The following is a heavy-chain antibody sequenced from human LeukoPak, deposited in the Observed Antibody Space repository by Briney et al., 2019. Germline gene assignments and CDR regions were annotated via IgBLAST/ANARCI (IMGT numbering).Heavy chain of an antibody. J-gene: IGHJ4*02. Sequence: ASVKVSCKASDYTFTSYGISWGRQAPGQGLEWMGWVVPLTGGTKYAPRFQGRVTMTRDTSISTAYMEVTSLKFDDTAMYYCAKGDSFDSWGQGTLVTVSS. V-gene: IGHV1-2*02. CDR1: DYTFTSYG. D-gene: IGHD3-16*01. CDR3: AKGDSFDS. CDR2: VVPLTGGT.